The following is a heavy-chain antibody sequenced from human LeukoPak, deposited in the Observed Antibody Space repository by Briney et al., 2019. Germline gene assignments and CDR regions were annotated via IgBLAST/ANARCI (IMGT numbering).Heavy chain of an antibody. D-gene: IGHD6-19*01. V-gene: IGHV5-51*01. CDR2: IYPGDSDT. CDR1: GYSFTSCW. CDR3: ARQVAVAGAFQFDY. J-gene: IGHJ4*02. Sequence: GESLKISCKGSGYSFTSCWIGWVRQMPGKGLEWMGIIYPGDSDTRYSPSFQGQVTISADKSISTAYLQWSSLKASDTATYYCARQVAVAGAFQFDYWGQGTLVTVSS.